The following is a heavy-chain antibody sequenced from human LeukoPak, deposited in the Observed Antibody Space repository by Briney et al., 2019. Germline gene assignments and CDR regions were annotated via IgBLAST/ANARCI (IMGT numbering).Heavy chain of an antibody. CDR2: IRQDGSQK. Sequence: PGGSLRLSCTASGLSLNSYAMSWVRQAPGKGLEWVATIRQDGSQKYYVDSVKGRFTISRDNAKNSLYLQMNSLRAEDTAVYYCARESGSVTSEVDFDYWGQGTLVTVSS. J-gene: IGHJ4*02. V-gene: IGHV3-7*01. D-gene: IGHD4-17*01. CDR3: ARESGSVTSEVDFDY. CDR1: GLSLNSYA.